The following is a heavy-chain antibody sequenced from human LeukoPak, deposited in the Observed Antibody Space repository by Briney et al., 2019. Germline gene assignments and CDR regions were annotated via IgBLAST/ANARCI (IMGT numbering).Heavy chain of an antibody. Sequence: GGSLRLSCAASGFTFSSYEMNWVRQAPGKGLEWLSYISSSGSTIYYTDSVKGRFTISRDNAKDSLDLQMNSLRAEDTAVYYCAELGITMIGGVWGKGTTVTISS. D-gene: IGHD3-10*02. V-gene: IGHV3-48*03. CDR2: ISSSGSTI. CDR3: AELGITMIGGV. CDR1: GFTFSSYE. J-gene: IGHJ6*04.